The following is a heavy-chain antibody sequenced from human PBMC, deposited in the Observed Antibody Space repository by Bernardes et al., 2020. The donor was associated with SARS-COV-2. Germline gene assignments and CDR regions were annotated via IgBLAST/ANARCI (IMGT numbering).Heavy chain of an antibody. Sequence: GASLNTSRNGTDYTLTHYWIGWVRLMPGKGLEGMRIIHPGDSDTKYSASFQGRVTISADKSVNTAYLQWSSLKASDTAIYYCARRRYGDFGVDVWGQGTTVTGSS. CDR1: DYTLTHYW. V-gene: IGHV5-51*01. D-gene: IGHD4-17*01. CDR3: ARRRYGDFGVDV. J-gene: IGHJ6*02. CDR2: IHPGDSDT.